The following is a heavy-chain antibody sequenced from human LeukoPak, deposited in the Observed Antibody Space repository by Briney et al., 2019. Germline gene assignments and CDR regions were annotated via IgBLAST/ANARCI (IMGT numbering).Heavy chain of an antibody. J-gene: IGHJ4*02. Sequence: SETLSLTCAVYGGSFSGYYWSWIRQPPGKGLEWIGEINHSGSTNYNPSLKSRVTISVDTSKNQFSLKLSSATAADTAVYYCARGPTTGYWGQGTLVTVSS. CDR3: ARGPTTGY. CDR2: INHSGST. D-gene: IGHD3-9*01. CDR1: GGSFSGYY. V-gene: IGHV4-34*01.